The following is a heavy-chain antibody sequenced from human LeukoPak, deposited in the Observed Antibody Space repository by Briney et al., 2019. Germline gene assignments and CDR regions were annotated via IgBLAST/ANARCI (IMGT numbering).Heavy chain of an antibody. V-gene: IGHV4-4*07. CDR3: ARDSGPDIVVVPAASTDAFDI. CDR1: GGSISSYY. J-gene: IGHJ3*02. Sequence: SETLSLTCTVSGGSISSYYWSWIRQPAGKGLEGIGRIYTSGSTNYNPSLKSRVTMSVDTSKNQFSLKLSSVTAADTAVYYCARDSGPDIVVVPAASTDAFDIWGQGTMVTVSS. D-gene: IGHD2-2*01. CDR2: IYTSGST.